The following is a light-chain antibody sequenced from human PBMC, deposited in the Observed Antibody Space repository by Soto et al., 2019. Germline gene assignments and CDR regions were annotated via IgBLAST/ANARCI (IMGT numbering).Light chain of an antibody. Sequence: EIVLTQSLGALSLCPGERATLSCRASQSVSSSYLAWYQQKPGQAPRLLIYGASSRATGIPDRFSGSGSGTDFTLTISRLEPEDFAVYYCQQYGSSPPITFGQGTRLELK. CDR1: QSVSSSY. CDR2: GAS. J-gene: IGKJ5*01. CDR3: QQYGSSPPIT. V-gene: IGKV3-20*01.